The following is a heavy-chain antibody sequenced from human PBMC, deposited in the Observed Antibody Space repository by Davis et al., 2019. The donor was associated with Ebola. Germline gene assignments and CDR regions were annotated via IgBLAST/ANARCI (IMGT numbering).Heavy chain of an antibody. V-gene: IGHV3-21*04. CDR1: GFTFNTYS. CDR3: ARAYQYDFWSGYLGH. J-gene: IGHJ4*02. Sequence: PGGSLRLSCAASGFTFNTYSMNWVRQAPGKGLEWVSTISSSGNYIYYADSVKGRFTISRDKAKNSLSLQLNSLKVEDTAVYYCARAYQYDFWSGYLGHWGQGTLVAVSA. CDR2: ISSSGNYI. D-gene: IGHD3-3*01.